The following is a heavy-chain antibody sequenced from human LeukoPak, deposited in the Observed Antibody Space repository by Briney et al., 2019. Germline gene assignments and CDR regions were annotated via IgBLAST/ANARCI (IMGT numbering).Heavy chain of an antibody. CDR3: ARARGSIMITFGGVIVPPYFDY. CDR2: MSPNSGDT. V-gene: IGHV1-8*01. Sequence: ASVKVSCKASGYTFTSYDFNWVRQATGQRPEWMGWMSPNSGDTGYAQKFQDRVTMTRNTSISTAYMELSSLRSDDTAVYYCARARGSIMITFGGVIVPPYFDYWGQGTLVTVSS. CDR1: GYTFTSYD. J-gene: IGHJ4*02. D-gene: IGHD3-16*02.